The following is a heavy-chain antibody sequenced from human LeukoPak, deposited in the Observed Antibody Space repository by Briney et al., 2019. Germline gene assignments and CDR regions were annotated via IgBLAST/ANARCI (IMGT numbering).Heavy chain of an antibody. J-gene: IGHJ4*02. CDR3: ARGSIVVVPAAIMPYFDY. CDR1: GGSISSYY. V-gene: IGHV4-59*01. D-gene: IGHD2-2*01. CDR2: IYYSGST. Sequence: PSETLSLTRTVSGGSISSYYWSWIRQPPGKGLEWIGYIYYSGSTNYNPSLKSRVTISVDTSKNQFFLKLSSVTAADTAVYYCARGSIVVVPAAIMPYFDYWGQGTLVTVSS.